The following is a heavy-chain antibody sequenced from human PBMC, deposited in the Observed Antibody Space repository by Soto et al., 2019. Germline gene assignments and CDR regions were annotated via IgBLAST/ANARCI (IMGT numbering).Heavy chain of an antibody. CDR3: AKDWWSGYDSGYYFDY. CDR1: GFTFSSYG. CDR2: ISYDGSNK. V-gene: IGHV3-30*18. D-gene: IGHD5-12*01. J-gene: IGHJ4*02. Sequence: HPGGSLRLSCAASGFTFSSYGMHWVRQAPGKGLEWVAVISYDGSNKYYADSVKGRFTISRDNSKNTLYLQMNSLRAEDTAVYYCAKDWWSGYDSGYYFDYWGQGTLVTVSS.